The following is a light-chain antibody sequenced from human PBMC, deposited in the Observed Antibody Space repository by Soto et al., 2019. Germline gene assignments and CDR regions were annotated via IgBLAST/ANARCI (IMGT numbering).Light chain of an antibody. J-gene: IGKJ1*01. CDR3: QQYGSSPVT. V-gene: IGKV3-20*01. CDR2: GAS. CDR1: QSVSSSY. Sequence: EIVLTQSPGTLSLSPGDRATLSCRASQSVSSSYLAWYQQKPGQAPGLLIYGASSRATGIPDRFSGSGSGTDFTLTISRLEPEDFAVYYCQQYGSSPVTFGQGTKVDI.